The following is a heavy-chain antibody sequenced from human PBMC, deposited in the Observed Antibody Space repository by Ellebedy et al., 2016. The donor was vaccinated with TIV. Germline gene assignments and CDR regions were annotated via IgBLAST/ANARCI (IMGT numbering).Heavy chain of an antibody. CDR1: GLIFSNYW. J-gene: IGHJ4*02. CDR2: IKQDGSEK. V-gene: IGHV3-7*01. Sequence: GESLKISCAASGLIFSNYWMSWVRQAPGKGLEWVANIKQDGSEKYYVDSVKGRFTISRDNAKNSLYLQMNSLRAEDTAVYYCARDNERWLQSHFDYWGQGTLVTVSS. D-gene: IGHD5-24*01. CDR3: ARDNERWLQSHFDY.